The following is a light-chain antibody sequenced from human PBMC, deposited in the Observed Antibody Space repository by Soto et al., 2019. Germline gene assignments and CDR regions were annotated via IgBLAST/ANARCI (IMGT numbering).Light chain of an antibody. CDR3: QHYHSYPLT. J-gene: IGKJ1*01. V-gene: IGKV1-5*01. Sequence: DIQMTQSPSTMSASVGDRVTITCRASQSISNWLAWYQQKPGKAPKLLISPASSLQSGVPSRFSGSRSGTEFTLTISSLQPDDFASYYCQHYHSYPLTFGQGTRVDIK. CDR1: QSISNW. CDR2: PAS.